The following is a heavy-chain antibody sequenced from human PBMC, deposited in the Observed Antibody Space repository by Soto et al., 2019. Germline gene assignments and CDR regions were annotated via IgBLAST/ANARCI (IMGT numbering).Heavy chain of an antibody. CDR2: IAAGNGKT. Sequence: QVQLVQSGAEVKKPGASVQVSCKASGYTFTDYASHWLRQAPGQGLEWMAWIAAGNGKTKYSQKFQGRVTITRDTSATTAYMELSGLRSEDTAIYYCAKGSQLWTPDYWGQGTLVTVSS. J-gene: IGHJ4*02. CDR3: AKGSQLWTPDY. V-gene: IGHV1-3*01. CDR1: GYTFTDYA. D-gene: IGHD2-21*01.